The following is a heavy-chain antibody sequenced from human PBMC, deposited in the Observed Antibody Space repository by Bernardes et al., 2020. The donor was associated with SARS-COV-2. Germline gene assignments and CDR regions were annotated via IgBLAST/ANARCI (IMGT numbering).Heavy chain of an antibody. J-gene: IGHJ4*02. V-gene: IGHV4-39*01. Sequence: SETLSLTCTVSGGSISSSSYYWGWLLQPPWKGLEWIGSIYYSGSTYYNPSLKSRVTISVDTSKNQFSLKLSSVTAADTAVYYCARDCIAARGYFDYWGQGTLVTVSS. D-gene: IGHD6-6*01. CDR1: GGSISSSSYY. CDR2: IYYSGST. CDR3: ARDCIAARGYFDY.